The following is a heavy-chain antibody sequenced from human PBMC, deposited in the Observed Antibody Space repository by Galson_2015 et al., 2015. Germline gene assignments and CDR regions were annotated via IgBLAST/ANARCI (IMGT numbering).Heavy chain of an antibody. V-gene: IGHV3-21*06. Sequence: SLRLSCAAPGFTFNIFTMNWVRQAPGKGLEWVSSISSTSSHIYYADSVKGRFTISRDNAKNSLFLQMNSLRAEDTAVYYCARDPVYTGYDSHDYWGQGTLVAVSS. D-gene: IGHD5-12*01. CDR1: GFTFNIFT. J-gene: IGHJ4*02. CDR3: ARDPVYTGYDSHDY. CDR2: ISSTSSHI.